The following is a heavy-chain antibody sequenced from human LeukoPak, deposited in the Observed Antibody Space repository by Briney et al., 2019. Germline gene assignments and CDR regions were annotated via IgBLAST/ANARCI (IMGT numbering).Heavy chain of an antibody. D-gene: IGHD2-2*01. Sequence: SETPSLTCAVSGYSISSGYYWGWIRQPPGKGLEWIGSIYHSGSTYYNPSLKSRVTISVDTSKNQFSLKLSSVTAADTAVYYCARVIGYCSSTSCYWFDPWGQGTLVTVSS. CDR1: GYSISSGYY. V-gene: IGHV4-38-2*01. J-gene: IGHJ5*02. CDR2: IYHSGST. CDR3: ARVIGYCSSTSCYWFDP.